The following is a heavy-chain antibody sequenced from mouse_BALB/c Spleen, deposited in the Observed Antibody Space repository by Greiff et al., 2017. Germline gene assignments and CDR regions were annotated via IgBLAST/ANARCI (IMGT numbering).Heavy chain of an antibody. CDR2: IDPANGNT. J-gene: IGHJ4*01. Sequence: VHLQQSGAELVKPGASVKLSCTASGFNIKDTYMHWVKQRPEQGLEWIGRIDPANGNTKYDPKFQGKATITADTSSNTAYLQLSSLTSEDTAVYYCARDWDGYYAMDYWGQGTSVTVSS. D-gene: IGHD4-1*01. CDR3: ARDWDGYYAMDY. V-gene: IGHV14-3*02. CDR1: GFNIKDTY.